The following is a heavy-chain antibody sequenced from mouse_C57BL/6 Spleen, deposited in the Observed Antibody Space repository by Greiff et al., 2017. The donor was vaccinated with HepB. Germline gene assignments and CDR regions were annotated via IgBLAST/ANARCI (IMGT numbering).Heavy chain of an antibody. CDR3: ARLLFYYGSSYAMDY. CDR2: INPNNGGT. J-gene: IGHJ4*01. D-gene: IGHD1-1*01. CDR1: GYTFTDYN. V-gene: IGHV1-18*01. Sequence: EVKLVESGPELVKPGASVKIPCKASGYTFTDYNMDWVKQSHGKSLEWIGDINPNNGGTIYNQKFKGKATLTVDKSSSTAYMELRSLTSEDTAVYYCARLLFYYGSSYAMDYWGQGTSVTVSS.